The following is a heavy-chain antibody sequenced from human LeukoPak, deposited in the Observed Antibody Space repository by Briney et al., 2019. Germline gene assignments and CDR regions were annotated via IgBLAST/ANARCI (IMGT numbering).Heavy chain of an antibody. J-gene: IGHJ4*02. CDR3: AKSVYGDYAPLLDYFDY. CDR2: IIPILGIA. CDR1: GGTFSSYA. Sequence: SVKVSCKAFGGTFSSYAISWVRQAPGQGLEWMGRIIPILGIANYAQKFQGRVTITADKSTSTAYMELSSLRSEDTAVYYCAKSVYGDYAPLLDYFDYWGQGTLVTVSS. D-gene: IGHD4-17*01. V-gene: IGHV1-69*04.